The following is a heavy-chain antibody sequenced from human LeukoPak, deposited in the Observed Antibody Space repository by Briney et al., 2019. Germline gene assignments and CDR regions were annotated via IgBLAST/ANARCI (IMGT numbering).Heavy chain of an antibody. D-gene: IGHD2-2*01. CDR1: GYSFTSYW. J-gene: IGHJ6*02. Sequence: GESLKISCKGSGYSFTSYWIGWVRQMPGKGLEWMGIIYPGDSDTRYSPSFQGQVTISADKSISTAYLQWSSLKASDTAMYYCARHWNVVVPAAMTSYYYYGMDVWGQGTTVTVSS. CDR2: IYPGDSDT. V-gene: IGHV5-51*01. CDR3: ARHWNVVVPAAMTSYYYYGMDV.